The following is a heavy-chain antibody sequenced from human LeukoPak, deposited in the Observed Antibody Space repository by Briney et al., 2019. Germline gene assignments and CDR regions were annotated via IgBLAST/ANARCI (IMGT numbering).Heavy chain of an antibody. D-gene: IGHD3-22*01. CDR3: ARGRDYYDSSGYMGY. V-gene: IGHV1-2*02. CDR2: INPNSGGT. J-gene: IGHJ4*02. CDR1: GYTFTGYY. Sequence: ASVKVSCKASGYTFTGYYMHWVRQAPGHGLEWMGWINPNSGGTNYAQKFQGRVTMTRDTSISTAYMELSRLRSDDTAVYYCARGRDYYDSSGYMGYWGQGTLVTVSS.